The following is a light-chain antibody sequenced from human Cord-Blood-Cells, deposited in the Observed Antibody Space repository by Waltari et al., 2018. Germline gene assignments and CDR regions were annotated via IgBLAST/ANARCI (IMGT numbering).Light chain of an antibody. Sequence: DSVMTQSPDSLAVSLGEGATINCKSSQSVLYSSNNKNYLAWYQQKPGQPPKLLIYWASTRESGVPDRFSGSGSGTDFTLTISSLQAEDVAVYYCQQYYSTPFTLGPGTKVDIK. V-gene: IGKV4-1*01. CDR2: WAS. CDR1: QSVLYSSNNKNY. CDR3: QQYYSTPFT. J-gene: IGKJ3*01.